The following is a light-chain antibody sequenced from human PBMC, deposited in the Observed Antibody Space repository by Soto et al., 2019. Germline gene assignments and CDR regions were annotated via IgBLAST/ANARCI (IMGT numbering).Light chain of an antibody. CDR2: EVS. V-gene: IGLV2-23*02. CDR1: SSDFGSYNL. J-gene: IGLJ1*01. Sequence: QSVLTQPASVSGSPGQSITISCTGTSSDFGSYNLVSWYQQHPGKAPKLMIYEVSKRPSGVSNRFSGSKSGNTASLTISGLQAEDEADYYCCSCAGSSTLYVFGTGTKVTVL. CDR3: CSCAGSSTLYV.